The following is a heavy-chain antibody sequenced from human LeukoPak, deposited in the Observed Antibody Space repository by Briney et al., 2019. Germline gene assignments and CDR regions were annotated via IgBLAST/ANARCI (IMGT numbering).Heavy chain of an antibody. CDR1: GGSISSYY. D-gene: IGHD2-2*01. CDR3: ATYSISLGWFDP. CDR2: IYYSGST. J-gene: IGHJ5*02. Sequence: PSETLSLTCTVSGGSISSYYWSWIRQPPGKGLEWIGYIYYSGSTNYNPSLKSRVTISVDTSKKQFSLKVRSVTAADTAVYHCATYSISLGWFDPWGQGTLVTVSS. V-gene: IGHV4-59*01.